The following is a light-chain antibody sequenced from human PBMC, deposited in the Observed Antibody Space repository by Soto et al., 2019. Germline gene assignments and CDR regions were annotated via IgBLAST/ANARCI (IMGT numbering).Light chain of an antibody. CDR3: CSYAGSYNLGV. Sequence: QSALTQPRSVSGSPGQSVTISCTGTSSDVGGYDFVSWYQQHPGKAPKLMIYDVSKRPSGVPDRFSGSKSANSASLTSSGLQAEDAALYYCCSYAGSYNLGVFGGGTKLTVL. V-gene: IGLV2-11*01. CDR2: DVS. CDR1: SSDVGGYDF. J-gene: IGLJ3*02.